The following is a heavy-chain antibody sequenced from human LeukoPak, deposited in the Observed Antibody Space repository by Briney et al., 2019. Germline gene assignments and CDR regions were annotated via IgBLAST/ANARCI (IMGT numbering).Heavy chain of an antibody. V-gene: IGHV4-59*01. CDR2: IYYSGHT. CDR1: GGSISSYY. J-gene: IGHJ5*02. D-gene: IGHD6-19*01. Sequence: SETLSLTCTVSGGSISSYYWSWIRQPPGKGLEWIGYIYYSGHTNYNPFLKSRVTISVDTSKNQSSLKLTSVTAADTAVYYCARAGQWLETNWFDPWGQGTLVTVSS. CDR3: ARAGQWLETNWFDP.